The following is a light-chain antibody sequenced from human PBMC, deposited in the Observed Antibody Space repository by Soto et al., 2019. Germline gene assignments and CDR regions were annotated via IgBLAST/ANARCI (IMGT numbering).Light chain of an antibody. CDR1: QSVSSY. CDR2: HAS. V-gene: IGKV3-11*01. Sequence: IVLTQSPATLPLSPGERATLSCRASQSVSSYLAWYQQKPGQAPRLLIYHASNRATGIPARFSGSGSGTDFDITISSLEPEDFAVYYCQQRSNWPQLTFGGGTKVEIK. J-gene: IGKJ4*01. CDR3: QQRSNWPQLT.